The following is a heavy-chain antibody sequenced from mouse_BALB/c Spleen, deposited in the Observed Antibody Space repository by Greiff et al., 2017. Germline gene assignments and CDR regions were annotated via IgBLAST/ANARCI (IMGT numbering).Heavy chain of an antibody. V-gene: IGHV1-55*01. J-gene: IGHJ4*01. CDR3: TRERGGSSYGAMDY. CDR2: IYPGSGST. Sequence: QVQLQQSGPELVKPGASVKMSCKASGYTFTDYVISWVKQRTGQGLEWIGEIYPGSGSTNYDEKFKSKATLTVDTSSSTAYMQLSSLTSEDSAVYYCTRERGGSSYGAMDYWGQGTSVTVSS. D-gene: IGHD1-1*01. CDR1: GYTFTDYV.